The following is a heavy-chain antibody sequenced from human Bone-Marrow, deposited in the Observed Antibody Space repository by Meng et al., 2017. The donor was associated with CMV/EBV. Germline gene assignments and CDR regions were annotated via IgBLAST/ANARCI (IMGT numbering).Heavy chain of an antibody. D-gene: IGHD4-17*01. Sequence: ASVKVSCKASGGTFSSYAISWVRQAPGQGLEWMGWISAYNGNTNYAQKLQGRVTMTTDTSTSTAYMELRSLRSDDTAVYYCARGNDYGEPYYYYGMDVWGQGPTVTVSS. V-gene: IGHV1-18*01. CDR3: ARGNDYGEPYYYYGMDV. CDR2: ISAYNGNT. CDR1: GGTFSSYA. J-gene: IGHJ6*02.